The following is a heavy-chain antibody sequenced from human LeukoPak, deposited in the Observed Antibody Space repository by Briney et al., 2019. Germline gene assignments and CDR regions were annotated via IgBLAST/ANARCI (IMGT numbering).Heavy chain of an antibody. J-gene: IGHJ5*01. CDR2: IFYSGNT. CDR3: ARRAGYNTGWYWFDS. Sequence: SETLSLTCIVSGGSISSTSYYWGWIRQPPGKGLEWIGNIFYSGNTDYNPSLKSRVTMSVDTSKNQSSLKLSSVTATDTALYYCARRAGYNTGWYWFDSWGQGALVTVSS. D-gene: IGHD6-19*01. V-gene: IGHV4-39*01. CDR1: GGSISSTSYY.